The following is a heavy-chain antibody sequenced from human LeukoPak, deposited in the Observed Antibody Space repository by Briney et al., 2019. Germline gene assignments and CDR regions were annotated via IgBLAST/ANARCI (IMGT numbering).Heavy chain of an antibody. Sequence: PPETLSLTCTVSGGSISSGSYYWSWIRQPAGKGLEWIGRIYTSGSTNYNPSLKSRVTISVDTSKNQFSLKLSSVTAADTAVYYCARLTSRYYDILTGPSRWFDPWGQGTLVTVSS. CDR1: GGSISSGSYY. V-gene: IGHV4-61*02. CDR3: ARLTSRYYDILTGPSRWFDP. J-gene: IGHJ5*02. CDR2: IYTSGST. D-gene: IGHD3-9*01.